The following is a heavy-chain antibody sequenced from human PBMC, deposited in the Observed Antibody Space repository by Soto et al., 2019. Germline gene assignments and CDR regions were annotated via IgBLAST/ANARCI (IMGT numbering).Heavy chain of an antibody. Sequence: PEVSLRLSCSAAGFTFSSYRLRRFRQAPGKGLGWVAVIWYDGSNKYYADSVKGRFTISRDNSKNTLYLQMNSLRAEDTAVYYCARDPVSDSSSWFFDYWGQGT. CDR3: ARDPVSDSSSWFFDY. CDR2: IWYDGSNK. D-gene: IGHD6-13*01. V-gene: IGHV3-33*08. CDR1: GFTFSSYR. J-gene: IGHJ4*02.